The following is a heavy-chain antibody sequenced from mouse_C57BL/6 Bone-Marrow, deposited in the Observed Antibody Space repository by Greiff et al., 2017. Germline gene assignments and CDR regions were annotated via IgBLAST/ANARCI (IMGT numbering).Heavy chain of an antibody. CDR3: ARRWLRRRFAY. D-gene: IGHD2-2*01. CDR1: GYTFTSYW. Sequence: QVQLQQPGAELVKPRASVKLSCKASGYTFTSYWMHWVKQRPGQGLEWIGMIHPNSGSTNYNEKFKSKATLTVDKSSSTAYMQLSSLTSEDSAVYYCARRWLRRRFAYWGQGTLVTVSA. J-gene: IGHJ3*01. CDR2: IHPNSGST. V-gene: IGHV1-64*01.